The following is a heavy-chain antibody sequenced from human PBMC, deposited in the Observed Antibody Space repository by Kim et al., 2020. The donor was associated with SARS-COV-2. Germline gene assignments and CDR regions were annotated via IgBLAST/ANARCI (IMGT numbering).Heavy chain of an antibody. V-gene: IGHV3-11*01. J-gene: IGHJ4*02. CDR3: GREVIAAAGSCFDY. Sequence: AESVKGRFTISRDKATNSLYLKRNSLRAEDAAVYYCGREVIAAAGSCFDYWGQGTLVTVSS. D-gene: IGHD6-13*01.